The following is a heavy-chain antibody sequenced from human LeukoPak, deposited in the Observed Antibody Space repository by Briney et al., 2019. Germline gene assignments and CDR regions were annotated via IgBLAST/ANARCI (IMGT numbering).Heavy chain of an antibody. J-gene: IGHJ4*02. V-gene: IGHV3-30-3*01. CDR2: ISYDGSNK. CDR1: GFTFSSYA. D-gene: IGHD2-2*02. Sequence: PGRSLRLSCAASGFTFSSYAMHWVRQAPGKGLEWVAVISYDGSNKYYADSVKGRFTISRDNSKNTLYLQMNSLRAEDTAVYYCARGTAAIEGIGDYWGQGTLVTVSS. CDR3: ARGTAAIEGIGDY.